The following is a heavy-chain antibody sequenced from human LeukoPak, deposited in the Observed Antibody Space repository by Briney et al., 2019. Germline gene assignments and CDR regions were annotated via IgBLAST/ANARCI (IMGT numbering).Heavy chain of an antibody. CDR1: AFTFSTYG. CDR2: ISSSAI. Sequence: GGSLRLSCVASAFTFSTYGMNWVRQAPGKGLEWLSYISSSAIYYADSVKGRFTISRDNAKNSLYLQMNSLRAEDTAVYYCAGTAYSSWAFDAFDIWGQGTMVTVSS. V-gene: IGHV3-21*05. J-gene: IGHJ3*02. CDR3: AGTAYSSWAFDAFDI. D-gene: IGHD6-6*01.